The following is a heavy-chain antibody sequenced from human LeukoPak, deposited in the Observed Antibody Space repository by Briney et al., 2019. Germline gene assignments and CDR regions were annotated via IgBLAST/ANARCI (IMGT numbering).Heavy chain of an antibody. CDR1: GFTFSSYA. CDR2: ISGSGGST. J-gene: IGHJ6*02. CDR3: ASSGTYYYDSSGYYYGAYYGMDV. V-gene: IGHV3-23*01. D-gene: IGHD3-22*01. Sequence: PGGSLRLSCAASGFTFSSYAMSWVRQAPGKGLEWVSAISGSGGSTYYADSVKGRFTISRDNSKNTLYLQMNSLRAEDTAVYYCASSGTYYYDSSGYYYGAYYGMDVWGQGTTVTVSS.